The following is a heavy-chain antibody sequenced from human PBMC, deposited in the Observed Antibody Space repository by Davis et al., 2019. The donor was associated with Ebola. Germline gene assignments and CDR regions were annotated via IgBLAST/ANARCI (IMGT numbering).Heavy chain of an antibody. D-gene: IGHD1-26*01. CDR3: AKAVKELKPFYYGMDV. V-gene: IGHV3-23*01. CDR1: GVTLTSYA. J-gene: IGHJ6*02. Sequence: GESLKISCAASGVTLTSYAVTWVRQGPGQGLEWVSAISGNGGSRYYADSVKGRFTISRDNSRNTLYLGMDSLRVDDTAIYYCAKAVKELKPFYYGMDVWGRGTTVTVSS. CDR2: ISGNGGSR.